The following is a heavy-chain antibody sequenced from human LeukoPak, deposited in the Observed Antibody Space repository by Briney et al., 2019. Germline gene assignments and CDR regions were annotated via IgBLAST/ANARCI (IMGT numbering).Heavy chain of an antibody. Sequence: PSETLSLTCAVYGGSFSGYYWSWIRQPPGKGLEWIGEINHSGSTNYNPSLKSRVTISVDTSKNQFSLKLSSVTAADTAVYYCARVRGWLIYYMDVSGKGTTVTVSS. J-gene: IGHJ6*03. D-gene: IGHD6-19*01. CDR3: ARVRGWLIYYMDV. V-gene: IGHV4-34*01. CDR1: GGSFSGYY. CDR2: INHSGST.